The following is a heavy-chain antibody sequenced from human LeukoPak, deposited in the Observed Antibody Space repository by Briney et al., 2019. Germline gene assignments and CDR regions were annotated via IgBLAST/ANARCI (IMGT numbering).Heavy chain of an antibody. V-gene: IGHV4-39*01. Sequence: SETLSLTCTVAGGSISRTSHYWGWIRQPPGKRLEWIGSIFYSGNTYHNPSLKSRVTISVDTSKNQFSLKLTSVTAADTAVYYCVGDYGDYWVDYWGQGTLVTVSS. CDR3: VGDYGDYWVDY. CDR1: GGSISRTSHY. CDR2: IFYSGNT. D-gene: IGHD4-17*01. J-gene: IGHJ4*02.